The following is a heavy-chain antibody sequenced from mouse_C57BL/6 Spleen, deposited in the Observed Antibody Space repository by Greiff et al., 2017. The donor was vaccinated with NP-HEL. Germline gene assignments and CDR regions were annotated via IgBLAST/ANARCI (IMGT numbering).Heavy chain of an antibody. Sequence: VKVVESGPGLVQPSQSLSITCTVSGFSLTSYGVHWVRQSPGKGLEWLGVIWRGGSTDYNAAFMSRLSITKDNSKSQVFFKMNSLQADDTAIYYCAKNGGSSYWYFDVWGTGTTVTVSS. J-gene: IGHJ1*03. CDR3: AKNGGSSYWYFDV. V-gene: IGHV2-5*01. D-gene: IGHD1-1*01. CDR1: GFSLTSYG. CDR2: IWRGGST.